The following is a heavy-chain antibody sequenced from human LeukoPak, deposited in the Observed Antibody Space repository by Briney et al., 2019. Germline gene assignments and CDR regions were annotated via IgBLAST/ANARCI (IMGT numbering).Heavy chain of an antibody. CDR3: ARDPRGGYYYVAAFDY. D-gene: IGHD3-22*01. V-gene: IGHV4-34*01. J-gene: IGHJ4*02. CDR1: GGSFSGYY. CDR2: IYYSGST. Sequence: SETLSLTCAVYGGSFSGYYWSWIRQPPGKGLEWIGSIYYSGSTYYNPSLKSRVTISVDTSKNQFSLKLSSVTAADTAVYYCARDPRGGYYYVAAFDYWGQGTLVTVSS.